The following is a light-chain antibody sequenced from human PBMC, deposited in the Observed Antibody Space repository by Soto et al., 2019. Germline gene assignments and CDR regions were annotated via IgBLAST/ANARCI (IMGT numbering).Light chain of an antibody. CDR3: SSYAGSNNYV. CDR1: SSDVGGYQY. CDR2: AVN. J-gene: IGLJ1*01. Sequence: QSALTQPPSASGSPGQSVTISCTGTSSDVGGYQYVSWYQQYPGKAPKLMIYAVNKRPSGVPDRFSGSRSGNTASLTVSGLQAEDEADYYCSSYAGSNNYVFGTGTKVTV. V-gene: IGLV2-8*01.